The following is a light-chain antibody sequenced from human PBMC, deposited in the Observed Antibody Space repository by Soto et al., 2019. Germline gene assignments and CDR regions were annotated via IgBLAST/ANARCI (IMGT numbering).Light chain of an antibody. Sequence: ELAQSPATLTVSPGASATLSWSASESGSRKLVWYQQKPGQAPRLLNQDASFRATGIPARCSGRGSRTEFILTISSVESEDFAIYYCQHHNDSPTSGRGTRLEIK. CDR2: DAS. V-gene: IGKV3-15*01. J-gene: IGKJ5*01. CDR1: ESGSRK. CDR3: QHHNDSPT.